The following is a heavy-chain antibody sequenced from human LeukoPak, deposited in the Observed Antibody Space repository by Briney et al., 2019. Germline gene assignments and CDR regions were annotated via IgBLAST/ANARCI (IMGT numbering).Heavy chain of an antibody. Sequence: ASVTVSCKASGYSFFVYGITWVRQAPGQGLEWMGWFNPENGNTNYAQKVQGRVTMTADTSTSTSYMELRSLRSDDTAVYHCAREHSSSWDQFDYWGQGTLVTVSS. V-gene: IGHV1-18*01. CDR1: GYSFFVYG. J-gene: IGHJ4*02. CDR2: FNPENGNT. CDR3: AREHSSSWDQFDY. D-gene: IGHD6-13*01.